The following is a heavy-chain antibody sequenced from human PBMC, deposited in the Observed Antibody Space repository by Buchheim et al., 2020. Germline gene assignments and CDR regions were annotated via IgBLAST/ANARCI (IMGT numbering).Heavy chain of an antibody. CDR1: GFTFSSYG. CDR2: IWYDGSNK. D-gene: IGHD2-2*02. Sequence: QVQLVESGGGVVQPGRSLRLSCAASGFTFSSYGMHWVRQAPGKGLEWVAVIWYDGSNKYYADSVKGRFTTSRDNSKNTLYLQMNSLRAEDTAVYYCARDQYCSSTSCYTFPFDYWGQGTL. J-gene: IGHJ4*02. V-gene: IGHV3-33*01. CDR3: ARDQYCSSTSCYTFPFDY.